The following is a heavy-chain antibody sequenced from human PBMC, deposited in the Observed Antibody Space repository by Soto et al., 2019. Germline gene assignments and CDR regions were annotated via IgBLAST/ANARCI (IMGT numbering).Heavy chain of an antibody. CDR2: ISAYNGNT. Sequence: SVKVSCKASGYTFTSYGISWVRQAPGQGLEWMGWISAYNGNTNYAQKLQGRVTMTTDTSTSTAYMELRSLRSDDTAVYYCARVYYDFWSGYYTGWFDPWGQGTLVTVSS. J-gene: IGHJ5*02. CDR1: GYTFTSYG. V-gene: IGHV1-18*01. CDR3: ARVYYDFWSGYYTGWFDP. D-gene: IGHD3-3*01.